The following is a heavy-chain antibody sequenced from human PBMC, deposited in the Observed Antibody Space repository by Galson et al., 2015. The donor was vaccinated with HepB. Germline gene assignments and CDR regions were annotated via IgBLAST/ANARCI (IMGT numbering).Heavy chain of an antibody. V-gene: IGHV3-11*01. Sequence: SLRLSCAASGFTFSDYYMSWFRQAPGQGLEWLSYIGISSNSLIYHSDAAMGRFSISTDNAKNSLYLQMNSLRADDTAVYFCARYKGYYYGMDVWGQGTTVLVSS. CDR1: GFTFSDYY. CDR2: IGISSNSLI. D-gene: IGHD1-14*01. J-gene: IGHJ6*02. CDR3: ARYKGYYYGMDV.